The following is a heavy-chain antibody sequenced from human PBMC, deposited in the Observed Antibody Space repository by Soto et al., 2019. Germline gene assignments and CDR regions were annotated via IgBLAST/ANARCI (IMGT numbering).Heavy chain of an antibody. D-gene: IGHD3-9*01. V-gene: IGHV3-11*05. CDR2: ISSSSSYT. Sequence: QVQLVESGGGLVKPGGSLRLSCAASGFTFSDYYMSWIRQAPGKGLEWVSYISSSSSYTNYADSVKGRFTISRDNATTSLYLQKNSLGAVGTAVYYCARDADILTGSDAFDIWGQGTMVTVSS. J-gene: IGHJ3*02. CDR3: ARDADILTGSDAFDI. CDR1: GFTFSDYY.